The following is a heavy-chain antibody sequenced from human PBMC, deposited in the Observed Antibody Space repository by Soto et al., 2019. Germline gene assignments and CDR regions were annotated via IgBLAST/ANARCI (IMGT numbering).Heavy chain of an antibody. J-gene: IGHJ6*02. D-gene: IGHD5-12*01. CDR1: GGTFSSYA. CDR2: IIPIFGTA. V-gene: IGHV1-69*13. CDR3: ATVLDKDIVATLYYGMDV. Sequence: ASVKVSCKASGGTFSSYAISWVRQAPGQGLEWMGGIIPIFGTANYAQKFQGRVTITADESTSTAYMELSSPRSEDTAVYYCATVLDKDIVATLYYGMDVWGQGTTVTVSS.